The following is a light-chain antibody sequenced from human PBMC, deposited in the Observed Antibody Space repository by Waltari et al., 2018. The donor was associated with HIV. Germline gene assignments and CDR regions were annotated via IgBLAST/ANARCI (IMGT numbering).Light chain of an antibody. V-gene: IGLV2-23*01. CDR1: TSDIGNYNL. CDR3: SSYGGSSNWL. J-gene: IGLJ2*01. Sequence: QSALPQPAPVSGSPGQSTTIPSPGTTSDIGNYNLVPWYQQHQGKAPKLIIYEGIKRPSGVSNRISGSKSANTASLTISGLQAEDEADYFCSSYGGSSNWLFGGGTKLTVL. CDR2: EGI.